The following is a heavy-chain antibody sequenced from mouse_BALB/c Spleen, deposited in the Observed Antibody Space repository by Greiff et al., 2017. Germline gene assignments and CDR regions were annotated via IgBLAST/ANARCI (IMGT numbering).Heavy chain of an antibody. CDR2: ISYDGSN. J-gene: IGHJ3*01. D-gene: IGHD1-1*01. V-gene: IGHV3-6*02. Sequence: EVQLQESGPGLVKPSQSLSLTCSVTGYSITSGYYWNWIRQFPGNKLEWMGYISYDGSNNYNPSLKNRISITHDTSKNQFFLKLNSVTTEDTDTYYGARDYGSSYGFADWGEGTLVTVSA. CDR3: ARDYGSSYGFAD. CDR1: GYSITSGYY.